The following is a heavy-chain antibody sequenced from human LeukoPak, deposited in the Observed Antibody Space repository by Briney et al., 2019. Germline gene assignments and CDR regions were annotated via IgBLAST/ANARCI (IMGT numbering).Heavy chain of an antibody. CDR1: GFTFSSYT. Sequence: GGSLRLSCAASGFTFSSYTMSWVRQAPGKGLEWVSAISGSGGSTYYADSVKGRFTISRDNSKNTLYLQMNSLRAEDTAVYYCAKDPRSSLYSNFDYWGQGTLVTVSS. CDR2: ISGSGGST. J-gene: IGHJ4*02. V-gene: IGHV3-23*01. D-gene: IGHD4-11*01. CDR3: AKDPRSSLYSNFDY.